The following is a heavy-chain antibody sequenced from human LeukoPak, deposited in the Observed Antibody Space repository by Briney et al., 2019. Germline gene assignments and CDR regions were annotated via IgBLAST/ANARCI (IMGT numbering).Heavy chain of an antibody. D-gene: IGHD2-21*01. CDR2: FIPILGTA. CDR1: GGTFSDYA. CDR3: ASCGGWRLYYYYYMDV. J-gene: IGHJ6*03. Sequence: GASVKVSCKASGGTFSDYALNWVRQTPGQGLEWMGVFIPILGTANSTQKFQDRVTITADISTNTVYVELSSLRSEDTAVYYCASCGGWRLYYYYYMDVWGKGTTVTVSS. V-gene: IGHV1-69*10.